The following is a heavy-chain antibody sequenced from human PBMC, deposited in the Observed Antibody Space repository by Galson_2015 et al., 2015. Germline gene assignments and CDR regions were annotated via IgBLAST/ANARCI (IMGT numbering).Heavy chain of an antibody. CDR2: IYPGDSNT. D-gene: IGHD3-3*01. CDR3: ARHGGYDFWSGYLDGEYVNGMDA. V-gene: IGHV5-51*01. CDR1: GYSFTSYW. J-gene: IGHJ6*02. Sequence: GAEVKKPGESLKISCKGSGYSFTSYWIGWVRQMPGKGLEWMGIIYPGDSNTRYSPSFQGQVTISADKSISTAYLQWSSLKASDTAMYYCARHGGYDFWSGYLDGEYVNGMDAWGQGTTVTVSS.